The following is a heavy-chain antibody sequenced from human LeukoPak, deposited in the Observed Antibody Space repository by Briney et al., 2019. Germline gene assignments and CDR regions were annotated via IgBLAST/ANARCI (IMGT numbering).Heavy chain of an antibody. V-gene: IGHV4-39*01. D-gene: IGHD3-9*01. Sequence: SETLSLTCTVSGGSISSSSYYWGWIRQPPGKGLEWIGSIYYSGSTYYNPSLKSRVTISVDTSKNQFSLKLSSVTAADTAVYYCASQVRPTTYYDILTGFFYFDYWGKGTLVTVSS. J-gene: IGHJ4*02. CDR3: ASQVRPTTYYDILTGFFYFDY. CDR2: IYYSGST. CDR1: GGSISSSSYY.